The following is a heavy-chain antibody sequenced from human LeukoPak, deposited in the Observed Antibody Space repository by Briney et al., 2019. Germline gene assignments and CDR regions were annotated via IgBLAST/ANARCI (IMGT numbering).Heavy chain of an antibody. J-gene: IGHJ4*02. V-gene: IGHV1-24*01. D-gene: IGHD1-26*01. CDR3: ARDQRGSGSYGRAPLDY. CDR1: GYTLTELS. CDR2: FDPEDGET. Sequence: GASVKVSCKVSGYTLTELSMHWVRQAPGKGLEWMGGFDPEDGETIYAQKFQGRVTMTTDTSTTTVYMELRSLRSDDTAVYYCARDQRGSGSYGRAPLDYWGQGTLVTVSS.